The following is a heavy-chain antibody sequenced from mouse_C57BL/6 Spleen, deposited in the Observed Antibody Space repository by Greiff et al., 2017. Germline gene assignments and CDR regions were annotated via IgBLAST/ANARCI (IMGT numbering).Heavy chain of an antibody. CDR2: IRNKANGYTT. CDR3: ARLYGSSSYYFDY. Sequence: EVHLVESGGGLVQPGGSLSLSCAASGFTFTDYYMSWVRQPPGKALEWLGFIRNKANGYTTEYSASVKGRFTIPRDNSQSILYLQMNALRAEDSATYYCARLYGSSSYYFDYWGQGTTLTVSS. D-gene: IGHD1-1*01. V-gene: IGHV7-3*01. CDR1: GFTFTDYY. J-gene: IGHJ2*01.